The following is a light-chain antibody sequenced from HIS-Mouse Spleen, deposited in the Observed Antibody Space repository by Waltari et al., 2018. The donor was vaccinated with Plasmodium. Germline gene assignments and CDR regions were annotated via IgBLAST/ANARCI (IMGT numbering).Light chain of an antibody. CDR1: QSVSSSY. CDR2: GAS. V-gene: IGKV3-20*01. CDR3: QQYGSSPYT. Sequence: EIVLTQSPGTLSLSPGERATLSCRASQSVSSSYLAWDQQKPGQAPGLLIYGASSRATGIPDRFSGSGSGTDFTLTISRLEPEDFAVYYCQQYGSSPYTFGQGTKLEIK. J-gene: IGKJ2*01.